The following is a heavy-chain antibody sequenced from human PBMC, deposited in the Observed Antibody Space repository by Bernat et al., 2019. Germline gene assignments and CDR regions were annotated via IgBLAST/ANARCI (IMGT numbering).Heavy chain of an antibody. Sequence: QVQLQESGPGLVKPSQTLSLTCTVSGGSISSGGYYWSWIRQHPGKGLEWIGYIYYSGSTYYNPSLKSRVTISVDTSKNQFSLKLSSVTAADTAVYYCARALGVVPAAMQDWFDPWGQGTLVTVSS. CDR3: ARALGVVPAAMQDWFDP. J-gene: IGHJ5*02. D-gene: IGHD2-2*01. CDR1: GGSISSGGYY. V-gene: IGHV4-31*03. CDR2: IYYSGST.